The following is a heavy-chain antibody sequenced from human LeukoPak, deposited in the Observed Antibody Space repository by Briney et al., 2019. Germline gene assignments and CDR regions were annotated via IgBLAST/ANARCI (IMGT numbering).Heavy chain of an antibody. V-gene: IGHV4-39*07. J-gene: IGHJ4*02. CDR3: ANSYDFWSGYYLHS. CDR2: FEYGGST. Sequence: SETLSLTCTVSGGSISSSSYYWGWIRQAPGKGLEWIGSFEYGGSTYYNPSLKSRVTISVDTSKNQFSLKLSSVTAADTAVYYCANSYDFWSGYYLHSWGQGTLVTVSS. CDR1: GGSISSSSYY. D-gene: IGHD3-3*01.